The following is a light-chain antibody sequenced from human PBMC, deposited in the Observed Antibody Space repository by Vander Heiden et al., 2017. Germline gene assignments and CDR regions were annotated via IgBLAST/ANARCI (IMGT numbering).Light chain of an antibody. J-gene: IGLJ2*01. CDR2: QDN. V-gene: IGLV3-1*01. Sequence: VPTQPPPVSVSPGQTASITCSGDKLGDKYACWYQQKPGQSPVLVIYQDNNRPSGIPERFSGSNSGNTATLTISEAEAVDEDDYYCQARNSSTVVFGGGTKLTVL. CDR3: QARNSSTVV. CDR1: KLGDKY.